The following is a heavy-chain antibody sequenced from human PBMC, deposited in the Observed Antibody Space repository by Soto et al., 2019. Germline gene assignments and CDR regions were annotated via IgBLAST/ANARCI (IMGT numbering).Heavy chain of an antibody. Sequence: ETLSLTCAVSGYSISSGYYWGWIRQPPGKGLEWIGSIYHSGSTYYNPSLKSRVTISVDTSKNQFSLKLSSVTAADTAVYYCARDYNWNYGVFDPWGQGTLVTVSS. CDR3: ARDYNWNYGVFDP. V-gene: IGHV4-38-2*02. J-gene: IGHJ5*02. D-gene: IGHD1-7*01. CDR2: IYHSGST. CDR1: GYSISSGYY.